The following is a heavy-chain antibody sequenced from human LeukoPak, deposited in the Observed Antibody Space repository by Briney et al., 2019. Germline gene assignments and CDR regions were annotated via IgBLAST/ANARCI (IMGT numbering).Heavy chain of an antibody. D-gene: IGHD3-22*01. V-gene: IGHV4-38-2*02. CDR2: IYHSGST. CDR3: AGNPYYYDSSGYYMDYMDV. J-gene: IGHJ6*03. CDR1: GYSISSGYY. Sequence: SETLSLTCTVSGYSISSGYYWGWIRQPPGKGLEWIGSIYHSGSTYYNPSPKSRVTISVDTSKNQFSLKLSSVTAADTAVYYCAGNPYYYDSSGYYMDYMDVWGKGTTVTVSS.